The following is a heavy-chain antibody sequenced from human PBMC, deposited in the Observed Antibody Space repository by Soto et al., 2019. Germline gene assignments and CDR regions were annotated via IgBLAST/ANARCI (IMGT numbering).Heavy chain of an antibody. CDR2: ISYDGSNK. J-gene: IGHJ6*02. CDR1: GFTFSSYG. D-gene: IGHD2-2*02. CDR3: AKSGGYCSSTSCYTQGYYYYYGMDV. V-gene: IGHV3-30*18. Sequence: GGSLRLSCAASGFTFSSYGMHWVRQAPGKGLEWVAVISYDGSNKYYADSVKGRFTISRDNSKNTLYLQMNSLRAEDTAVYYCAKSGGYCSSTSCYTQGYYYYYGMDVWGQGTTVTVSS.